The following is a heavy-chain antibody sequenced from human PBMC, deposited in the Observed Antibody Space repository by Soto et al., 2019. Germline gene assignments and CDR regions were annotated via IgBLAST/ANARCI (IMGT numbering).Heavy chain of an antibody. CDR2: ISSSSSYT. Sequence: GGSLRLSCAASGFTFSDYYMSWIRQAPGKGLEWVSYISSSSSYTNYADSVKGRFTISRDNAKNSLYLQMNSLRAEDTAVYYCASVLRYFDWSLSSLPPFFDYWGQGTLVTVSS. D-gene: IGHD3-9*01. J-gene: IGHJ4*02. CDR1: GFTFSDYY. CDR3: ASVLRYFDWSLSSLPPFFDY. V-gene: IGHV3-11*06.